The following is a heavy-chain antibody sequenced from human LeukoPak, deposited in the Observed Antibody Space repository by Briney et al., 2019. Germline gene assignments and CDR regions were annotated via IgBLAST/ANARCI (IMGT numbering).Heavy chain of an antibody. CDR2: INHSGST. J-gene: IGHJ5*02. CDR3: ARPRITMVRGSFDP. Sequence: SETLSLTCAVYGGSFSGYYWSWIRQPPGKGLEWIGEINHSGSTNYNPSLKSRVTISVDTSKNQFSLKLTSVTAADTAVYYCARPRITMVRGSFDPWGQGTLVTVSS. V-gene: IGHV4-34*01. CDR1: GGSFSGYY. D-gene: IGHD3-10*01.